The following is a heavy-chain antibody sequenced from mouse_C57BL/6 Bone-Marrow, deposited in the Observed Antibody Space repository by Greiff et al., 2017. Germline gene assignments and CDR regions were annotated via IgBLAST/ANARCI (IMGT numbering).Heavy chain of an antibody. Sequence: VQLQQSGAELVRPGASVKLSCTASGFNIKDDYIHWVKQRPEQGLEWIGWIDPEIGDTEYASKFQGKATITSDTSSNTAYLQLSSLTSEDTAVYCCCALDGNYFDYWGQGTPLTVAS. CDR3: CALDGNYFDY. J-gene: IGHJ2*01. CDR1: GFNIKDDY. V-gene: IGHV14-4*01. CDR2: IDPEIGDT. D-gene: IGHD2-1*01.